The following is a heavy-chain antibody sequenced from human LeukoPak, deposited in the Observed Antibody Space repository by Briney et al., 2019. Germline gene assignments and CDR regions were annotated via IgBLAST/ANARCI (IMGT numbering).Heavy chain of an antibody. Sequence: SETLSLTCAVSGGSISSSNWWSWVRQPPGKGLEWIGEIYHSGSTNYNPSLKSRVTISVDKSKNQFSLKLSSVTAADTAVYYCARDYSDYYDSSGRTLGWFDPWGQGTLVTVSS. CDR1: GGSISSSNW. V-gene: IGHV4-4*02. CDR2: IYHSGST. CDR3: ARDYSDYYDSSGRTLGWFDP. D-gene: IGHD3-22*01. J-gene: IGHJ5*02.